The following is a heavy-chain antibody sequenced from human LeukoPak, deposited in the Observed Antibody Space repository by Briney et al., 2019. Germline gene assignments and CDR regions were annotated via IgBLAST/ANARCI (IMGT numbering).Heavy chain of an antibody. CDR2: IYSGGST. Sequence: GGSLRLSCAASGFTVSSNYMSWVRQAPGKGLEWVSVIYSGGSTYYADSVKGRFTISRDNAKKSLYLQMNSLRAEDTAVYYCARDHDSSSCPYFDYWGQGTLVTVSS. CDR3: ARDHDSSSCPYFDY. D-gene: IGHD6-13*01. J-gene: IGHJ4*02. V-gene: IGHV3-66*01. CDR1: GFTVSSNY.